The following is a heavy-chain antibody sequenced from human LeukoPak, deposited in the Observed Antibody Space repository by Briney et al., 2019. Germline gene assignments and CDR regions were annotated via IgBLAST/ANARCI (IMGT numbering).Heavy chain of an antibody. D-gene: IGHD4-17*01. J-gene: IGHJ2*01. CDR1: GGSISSYY. Sequence: SETLSLTCTVSGGSISSYYWSWIRQPPGKGLEWIGYIYYSGSTNYNPSLKSRVTISVDTSKNQFSLKLSSVTAADTAVYYCARREGDYGYWYFGLWGRGTLVTVSS. CDR2: IYYSGST. V-gene: IGHV4-59*08. CDR3: ARREGDYGYWYFGL.